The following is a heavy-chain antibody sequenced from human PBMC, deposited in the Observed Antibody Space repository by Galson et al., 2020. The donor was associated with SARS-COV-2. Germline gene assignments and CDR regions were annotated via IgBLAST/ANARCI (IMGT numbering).Heavy chain of an antibody. V-gene: IGHV3-23*01. J-gene: IGHJ4*02. D-gene: IGHD4-17*01. CDR3: AKDRGNDYGDQLDY. Sequence: GGSLRLSCAASGFTFSSYAMSWVRQAPGKGLECVSSISGSGGSTYYADSVKGRFTISRDSSKSTLYLQMNSLRAEDTAEYYWAKDRGNDYGDQLDYWGQGTLVTVSS. CDR2: ISGSGGST. CDR1: GFTFSSYA.